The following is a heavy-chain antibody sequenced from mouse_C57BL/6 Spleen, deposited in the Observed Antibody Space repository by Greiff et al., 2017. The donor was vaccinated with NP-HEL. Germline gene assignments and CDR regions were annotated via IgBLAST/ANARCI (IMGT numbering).Heavy chain of an antibody. Sequence: QVQLQQSGPELVKPGASVKISCKASGYAFSSSWMNWVKQRPGKGLEWIGRIYPGDGDTNYNGKFKGKATLTADKSSSTAYMQLSSLTSEDSAVYFCASRVYYDYVGFAYWGQGTLVTVSA. CDR3: ASRVYYDYVGFAY. D-gene: IGHD2-4*01. CDR1: GYAFSSSW. J-gene: IGHJ3*01. CDR2: IYPGDGDT. V-gene: IGHV1-82*01.